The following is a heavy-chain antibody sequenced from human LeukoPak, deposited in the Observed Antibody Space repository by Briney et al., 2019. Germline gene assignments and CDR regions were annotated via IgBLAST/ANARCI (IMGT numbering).Heavy chain of an antibody. J-gene: IGHJ4*02. CDR2: ISYDGSNK. V-gene: IGHV3-30*03. D-gene: IGHD2-8*01. CDR3: ARDLMAYFDY. CDR1: GFTFSSYG. Sequence: GRSLRLSCAASGFTFSSYGMHWVRQAPGKGLEWVAVISYDGSNKYYADSVKGRFTIFRDNSKNTLYLQMNSLRAEDTAVYYCARDLMAYFDYWGQGTLVTVSS.